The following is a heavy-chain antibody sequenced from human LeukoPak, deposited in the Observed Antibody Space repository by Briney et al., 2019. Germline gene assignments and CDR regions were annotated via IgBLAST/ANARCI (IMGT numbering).Heavy chain of an antibody. CDR1: GFTFSSYS. D-gene: IGHD6-13*01. CDR2: ISSSSSYI. J-gene: IGHJ4*02. CDR3: ASRMAAAGGGLSRTFDY. V-gene: IGHV3-21*01. Sequence: GGPLRLSCAASGFTFSSYSMNWVRQAPGKGLEWVSSISSSSSYIYYADSVKGRFTISRDNAKNSLYLQMNSLRAEDTAVYYCASRMAAAGGGLSRTFDYWGQGTLVTVSS.